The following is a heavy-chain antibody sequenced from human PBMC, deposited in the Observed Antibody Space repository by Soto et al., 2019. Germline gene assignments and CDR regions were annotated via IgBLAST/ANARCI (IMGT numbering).Heavy chain of an antibody. V-gene: IGHV1-3*01. CDR3: ARDPNDSSAYYHHYYYGMDV. CDR2: INAGNGNT. CDR1: GYTVTSYG. Sequence: ASVEVSSKATGYTVTSYGIHWVRQAPGQRLEWTGWINAGNGNTKYSEKFQGRVTITRDTSASTAYLELSSLRSEDTAVYYCARDPNDSSAYYHHYYYGMDVWGQGTTVTVS. J-gene: IGHJ6*02. D-gene: IGHD3-22*01.